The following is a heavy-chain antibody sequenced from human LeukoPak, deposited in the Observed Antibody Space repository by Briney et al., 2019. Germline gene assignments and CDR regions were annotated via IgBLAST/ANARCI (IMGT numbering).Heavy chain of an antibody. D-gene: IGHD6-13*01. CDR2: IDTAGGT. Sequence: GGSLRLSCAASGSTVSTNYMSWVRQAPGKGLEWVSVIDTAGGTHYADSVKGRFTISRDNSKNTLYLQMNSLRVEDTAVYYCARPRMAAAAAMGVWGQGTTVTVSS. V-gene: IGHV3-53*01. CDR1: GSTVSTNY. J-gene: IGHJ6*02. CDR3: ARPRMAAAAAMGV.